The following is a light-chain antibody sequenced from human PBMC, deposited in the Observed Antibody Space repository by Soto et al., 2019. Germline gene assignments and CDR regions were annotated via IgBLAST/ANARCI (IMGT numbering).Light chain of an antibody. CDR3: QQYYSIPWT. Sequence: DIVMTQTPDSVAVSLGGRATINCKSSQSVLYNSNNDSYLTWYQQKPGQSPKVLIYWASTRESGVPDRFSGSGSGTDFTLTISSLQAEYVAVYYCQQYYSIPWTFGQGTKVDIK. CDR1: QSVLYNSNNDSY. CDR2: WAS. V-gene: IGKV4-1*01. J-gene: IGKJ1*01.